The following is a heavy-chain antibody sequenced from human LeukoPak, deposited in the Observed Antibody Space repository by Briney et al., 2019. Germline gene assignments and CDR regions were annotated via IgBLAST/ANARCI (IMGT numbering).Heavy chain of an antibody. V-gene: IGHV3-64*05. CDR1: GSTFKSYA. J-gene: IGHJ4*02. CDR2: INTNGANT. Sequence: GGSLRLSCSASGSTFKSYAMHWVRQAPGKGLEYVSSINTNGANTYYADSVKGRFTISRDNSRNTVYVQMNSLTPEDTAVYYCVKGLYYSSSQMDSWGQGTLVTVSS. D-gene: IGHD6-6*01. CDR3: VKGLYYSSSQMDS.